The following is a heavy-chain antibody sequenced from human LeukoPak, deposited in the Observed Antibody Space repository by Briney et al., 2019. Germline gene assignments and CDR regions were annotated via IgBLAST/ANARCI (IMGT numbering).Heavy chain of an antibody. CDR3: ARGMEPYYYMDV. J-gene: IGHJ6*03. CDR2: INPNSGGT. V-gene: IGHV1-2*02. D-gene: IGHD1-26*01. CDR1: GYTFTGYY. Sequence: ASVRASCKASGYTFTGYYMHWVRQAPGHGLEWMGWINPNSGGTNYAQKFQGRVTMTRDTSISTAYMELSRLRSDDTAVYYCARGMEPYYYMDVWGKGTTVTVSS.